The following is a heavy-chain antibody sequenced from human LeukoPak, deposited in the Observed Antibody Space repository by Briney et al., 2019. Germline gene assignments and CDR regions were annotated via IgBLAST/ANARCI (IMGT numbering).Heavy chain of an antibody. Sequence: PGGSLRLSCAASGITFSSHAMTWVRQAPGKGLEWVSVISGSGVTTYYADSVKGRFSISRDNSKNTVFLQMNSLRAEDTAVYYCGKDYGGVGPCIDDWGQGTLVTVSS. CDR3: GKDYGGVGPCIDD. J-gene: IGHJ4*02. CDR2: ISGSGVTT. D-gene: IGHD4-17*01. CDR1: GITFSSHA. V-gene: IGHV3-23*01.